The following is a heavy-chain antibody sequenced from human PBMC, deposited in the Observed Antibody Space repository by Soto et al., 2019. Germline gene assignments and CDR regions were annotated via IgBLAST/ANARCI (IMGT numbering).Heavy chain of an antibody. V-gene: IGHV3-9*01. D-gene: IGHD3-3*01. CDR2: ISWKGERA. J-gene: IGHJ3*01. Sequence: SLRLSCVASGFTFEDQAMHWVRQAPGKGLEWVSGISWKGERAGYADSVKGRFTISRDNAKKSLVLQMNSLRVEDTAFYFCVRDTYYDFWSGPGGPFDLWGPGTLVTVSS. CDR3: VRDTYYDFWSGPGGPFDL. CDR1: GFTFEDQA.